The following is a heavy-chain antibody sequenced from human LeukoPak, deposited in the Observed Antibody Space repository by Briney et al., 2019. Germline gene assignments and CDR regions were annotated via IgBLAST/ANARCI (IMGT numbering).Heavy chain of an antibody. CDR3: ARHNTPSYLVI. Sequence: SETLSLTCTVSGGSISSYYWSWIRQPPGKGLEWIVYIYTSGGTNYNPSLKSRVTISVDTSQNQFSLKLRSVTAADTAVYFFARHNTPSYLVISGKGTTVTVSS. J-gene: IGHJ6*03. D-gene: IGHD2-15*01. CDR2: IYTSGGT. V-gene: IGHV4-4*09. CDR1: GGSISSYY.